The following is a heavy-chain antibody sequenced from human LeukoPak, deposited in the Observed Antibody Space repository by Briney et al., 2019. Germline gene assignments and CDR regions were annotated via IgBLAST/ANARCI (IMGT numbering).Heavy chain of an antibody. J-gene: IGHJ4*02. Sequence: PGGSLRLSCAASGFTFSGFAMSWVRRTPGKGLEWVSGISGSGDNTYYADSVKGRFTISRDNSKNTLYLQMNSLRAEDTAVYYCAKGSGYDTDFDYWGQGTLVSVSS. D-gene: IGHD5-12*01. V-gene: IGHV3-23*01. CDR1: GFTFSGFA. CDR2: ISGSGDNT. CDR3: AKGSGYDTDFDY.